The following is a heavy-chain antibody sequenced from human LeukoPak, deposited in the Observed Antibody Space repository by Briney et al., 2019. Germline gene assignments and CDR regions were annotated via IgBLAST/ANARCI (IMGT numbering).Heavy chain of an antibody. Sequence: GGSLRLSCAASAFTVSSHSMSWVRQAPGKGLVWVSRINTDGSSTTYADSVKGRFTISRDNAKNTLYLQMNSLRAKDMAVYYCARAASCGGDCSSSYLQHWGQGTLVTVSS. CDR2: INTDGSST. J-gene: IGHJ1*01. V-gene: IGHV3-74*01. CDR3: ARAASCGGDCSSSYLQH. D-gene: IGHD2-21*02. CDR1: AFTVSSHS.